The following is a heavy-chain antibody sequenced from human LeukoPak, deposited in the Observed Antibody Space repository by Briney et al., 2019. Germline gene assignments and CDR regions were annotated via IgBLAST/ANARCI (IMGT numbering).Heavy chain of an antibody. Sequence: GGSLRLSCAASGFTFSSYGMHWVRWAPGKGLEWVAFIRYDGSNKYYADSVKGRFTISRDNSKNTLYLQMNSLRAEDTAVYYCAKDVGRRLHGGDYWGQGTLVTVSS. CDR1: GFTFSSYG. D-gene: IGHD5-24*01. CDR3: AKDVGRRLHGGDY. V-gene: IGHV3-30*02. J-gene: IGHJ4*02. CDR2: IRYDGSNK.